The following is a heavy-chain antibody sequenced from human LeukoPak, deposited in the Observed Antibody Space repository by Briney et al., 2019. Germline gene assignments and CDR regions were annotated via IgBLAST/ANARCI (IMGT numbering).Heavy chain of an antibody. D-gene: IGHD3-10*01. Sequence: ASVKVSCKASGYTFTSYDINWVRQATGQGLEWMGWMNPNSGNTGYAQKFQGRVTMTRNTSISTAYMELSSLRSEDTAVYYCARLPRGDPSIYFDYWGQGTLVTVSS. J-gene: IGHJ4*02. CDR1: GYTFTSYD. V-gene: IGHV1-8*01. CDR3: ARLPRGDPSIYFDY. CDR2: MNPNSGNT.